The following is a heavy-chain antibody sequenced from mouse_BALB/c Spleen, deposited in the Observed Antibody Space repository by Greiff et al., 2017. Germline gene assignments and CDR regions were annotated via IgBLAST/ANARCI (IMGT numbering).Heavy chain of an antibody. J-gene: IGHJ2*01. D-gene: IGHD1-1*01. V-gene: IGHV5-12-1*01. Sequence: EVKLMESGGGLVKPGGSLKLSCAASGFAFSSYDMSWVRQTPEKRLEWVAYISSGGGSTYYPDTVKGRFTISRDNAKNTLYLQMSSLKSEDTAMYYCARDYYGSSYYFDYWGQGTTLTVSS. CDR3: ARDYYGSSYYFDY. CDR1: GFAFSSYD. CDR2: ISSGGGST.